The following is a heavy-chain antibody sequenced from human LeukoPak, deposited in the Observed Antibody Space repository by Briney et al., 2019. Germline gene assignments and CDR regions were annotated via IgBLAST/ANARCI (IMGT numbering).Heavy chain of an antibody. CDR3: ARRRYDFWSGSQLDY. D-gene: IGHD3-3*01. CDR1: GYTFTGYY. V-gene: IGHV1-2*02. Sequence: ASVKVSCKASGYTFTGYYMHWVRQAPGQGLEWMGWINPNSGGTNYAQKFQGRVTMTRDTSISTAYMELSRLRSDDTAVYYCARRRYDFWSGSQLDYWGQGTLVTVSS. J-gene: IGHJ4*02. CDR2: INPNSGGT.